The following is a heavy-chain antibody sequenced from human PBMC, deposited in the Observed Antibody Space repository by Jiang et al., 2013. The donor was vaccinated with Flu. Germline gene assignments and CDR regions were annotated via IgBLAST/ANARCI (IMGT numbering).Heavy chain of an antibody. D-gene: IGHD6-6*01. CDR3: AREVAARIWGHRPYYFDY. J-gene: IGHJ4*02. Sequence: WVAVISYDGSNKYYADSVKGRFTISRDNSKNTLYLQMNSLRAEDTAVYYCAREVAARIWGHRPYYFDYWGQGTLVTVSS. V-gene: IGHV3-30*01. CDR2: ISYDGSNK.